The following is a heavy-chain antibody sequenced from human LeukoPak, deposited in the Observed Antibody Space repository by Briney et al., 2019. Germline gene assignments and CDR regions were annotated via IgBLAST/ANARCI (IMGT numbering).Heavy chain of an antibody. Sequence: KPSQTLSLTCTVSGGSIYTGGYFWSWIRQHPGKGLEWIGYIYYSGSTYYNPSLKSRVTISVDTSKNQLSLKLSSVTAADTAVYYCAREPGFDSSGYLNWFDPWGQGTLVTVSS. CDR1: GGSIYTGGYF. D-gene: IGHD3-22*01. J-gene: IGHJ5*02. CDR3: AREPGFDSSGYLNWFDP. V-gene: IGHV4-31*03. CDR2: IYYSGST.